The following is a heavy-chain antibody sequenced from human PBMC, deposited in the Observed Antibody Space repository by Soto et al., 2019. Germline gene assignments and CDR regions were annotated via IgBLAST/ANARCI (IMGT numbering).Heavy chain of an antibody. V-gene: IGHV4-4*02. CDR2: ISHYGNT. CDR1: GGSMRNDDW. J-gene: IGHJ5*02. Sequence: QVQLQESGPGLVEPSGTLSLTCGVSGGSMRNDDWWSWVRQTPGKGLEWIGEISHYGNTNYNPSLKSRVTMSIDTSKNQFSLKVRSVTAADTAMYYCARNGDCTSGICYVGWFDPWGQGTRVSVSS. CDR3: ARNGDCTSGICYVGWFDP. D-gene: IGHD2-2*01.